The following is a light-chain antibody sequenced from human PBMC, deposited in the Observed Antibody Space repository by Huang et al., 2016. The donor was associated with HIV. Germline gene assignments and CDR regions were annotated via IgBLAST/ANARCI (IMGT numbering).Light chain of an antibody. CDR3: QQYNSYST. CDR1: QSIGSW. J-gene: IGKJ2*01. CDR2: KAS. V-gene: IGKV1-5*03. Sequence: DIQMTQSPSTLSASVGDTVTITCRASQSIGSWLAWYQQKPGKAPNLLIYKASNLESVVPPRFSGSGSGTEFTLTISSLQPDDFATYYCQQYNSYSTFGQGTKLEIK.